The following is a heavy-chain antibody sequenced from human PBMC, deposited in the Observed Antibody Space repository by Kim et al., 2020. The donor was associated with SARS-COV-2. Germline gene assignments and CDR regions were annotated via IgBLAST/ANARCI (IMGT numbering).Heavy chain of an antibody. J-gene: IGHJ2*01. CDR1: GFSLNEYY. D-gene: IGHD1-1*01. V-gene: IGHV3-11*01. Sequence: GGSLRLSCVVSGFSLNEYYMTWVRQAPGKGLEWVSVIGVSGTTADYADSVKGRFTISRDNAKNTLYLHMDSLRGDDTAVYYCATAFGSTAWNHFDLW. CDR2: IGVSGTTA. CDR3: ATAFGSTAWNHFDL.